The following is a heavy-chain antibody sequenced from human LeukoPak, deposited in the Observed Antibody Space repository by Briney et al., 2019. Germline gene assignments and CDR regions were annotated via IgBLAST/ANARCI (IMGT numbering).Heavy chain of an antibody. Sequence: PGGSLRLSCVISGFSFRNYWMHWVRQAPGRGLVWVSRLNSDETSATYADSVKGRFTISRDNSKNTLYLQMNSLRAEDTAVYYCAKDKGTVREGYYYGMDVWGQGTTVTVSS. CDR2: LNSDETSA. D-gene: IGHD4-17*01. V-gene: IGHV3-74*03. J-gene: IGHJ6*02. CDR1: GFSFRNYW. CDR3: AKDKGTVREGYYYGMDV.